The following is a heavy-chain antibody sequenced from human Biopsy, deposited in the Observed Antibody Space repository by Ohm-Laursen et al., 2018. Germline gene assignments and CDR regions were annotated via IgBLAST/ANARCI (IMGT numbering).Heavy chain of an antibody. CDR1: GFTFSDYY. J-gene: IGHJ4*02. V-gene: IGHV3-11*01. CDR2: LSSRGSNI. CDR3: ARFPDFWSGYYVDS. D-gene: IGHD3-3*01. Sequence: GSLRLSCSASGFTFSDYYMSWIRQAPGKGLEWISYLSSRGSNIYYADSVKGRFTVSRDNANNSLSLQMNSLRAEDTAVYYCARFPDFWSGYYVDSWGQGTLVTVSS.